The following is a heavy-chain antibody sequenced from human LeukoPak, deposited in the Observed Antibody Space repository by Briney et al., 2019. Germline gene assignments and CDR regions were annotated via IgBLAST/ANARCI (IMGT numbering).Heavy chain of an antibody. D-gene: IGHD2-15*01. V-gene: IGHV4-59*01. CDR2: IYYSGST. Sequence: PSETLSLTCTVSGGSISSYYWSWIRQPPGKGLEWIGYIYYSGSTNYNPPLKSRVTISVDTSKNQFSLKLSSVTAADTAVYYCAASEEGYCSGGSCYNWFDPWGQGTLVTVSS. CDR3: AASEEGYCSGGSCYNWFDP. J-gene: IGHJ5*02. CDR1: GGSISSYY.